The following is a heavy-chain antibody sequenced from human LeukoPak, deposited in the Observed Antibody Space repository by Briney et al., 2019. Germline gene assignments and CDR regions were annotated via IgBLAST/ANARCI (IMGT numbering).Heavy chain of an antibody. Sequence: GGSLRLSCAASGFTFSSYWMHWVRQAPGKGLEWVSGISGNGGGTYYADSVKGRFTISRDNSKNTLYLQMNSLRVGDTAVYYCAKSFGYRRSWFDTWGQGTLVTVS. J-gene: IGHJ5*02. V-gene: IGHV3-23*01. CDR3: AKSFGYRRSWFDT. CDR1: GFTFSSYW. CDR2: ISGNGGGT. D-gene: IGHD6-13*01.